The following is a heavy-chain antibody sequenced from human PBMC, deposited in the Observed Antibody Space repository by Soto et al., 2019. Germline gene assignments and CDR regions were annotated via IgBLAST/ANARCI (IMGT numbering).Heavy chain of an antibody. V-gene: IGHV3-21*01. J-gene: IGHJ2*01. D-gene: IGHD4-17*01. CDR1: GFTFRSYS. CDR3: AREDYGDLNWYFDL. Sequence: EVQLVESGGGLVKPGGSLRLSCAASGFTFRSYSMNWVRQAPGKGLEWVSSISSSSIDIYNADSVKGRFIISRDNAKNSLYLQMNSLRAEDTAVYYCAREDYGDLNWYFDLWGRGTLVTVSS. CDR2: ISSSSIDI.